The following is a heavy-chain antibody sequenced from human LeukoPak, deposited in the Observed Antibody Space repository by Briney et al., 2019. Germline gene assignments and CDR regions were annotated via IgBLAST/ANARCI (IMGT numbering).Heavy chain of an antibody. CDR3: ARSYYYDYRQIDY. CDR1: GDSISTSSYY. Sequence: SGTLSLTCTVSGDSISTSSYYWGWIRQPPGKGLEWLGSIYYSGSTYYNPSPKSRVTISVDTSKNQFSLNLYSVTAADTAVFYCARSYYYDYRQIDYWGQGTLVTVSS. J-gene: IGHJ4*02. V-gene: IGHV4-39*01. D-gene: IGHD3-22*01. CDR2: IYYSGST.